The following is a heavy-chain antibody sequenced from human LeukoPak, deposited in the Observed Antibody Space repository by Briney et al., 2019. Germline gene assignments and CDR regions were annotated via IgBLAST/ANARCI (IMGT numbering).Heavy chain of an antibody. CDR2: INPNSGGT. V-gene: IGHV1-2*02. CDR1: GYTFTGYY. D-gene: IGHD2-15*01. Sequence: ASVKVSCKASGYTFTGYYMHWVRRAPGQGLEWMGWINPNSGGTNYAQKFQGRVTMTRDTSISTAYMELSRLRSDDTAVYYCARDRVECGGSCYQEYLQHWGQGTLVTVSS. CDR3: ARDRVECGGSCYQEYLQH. J-gene: IGHJ1*01.